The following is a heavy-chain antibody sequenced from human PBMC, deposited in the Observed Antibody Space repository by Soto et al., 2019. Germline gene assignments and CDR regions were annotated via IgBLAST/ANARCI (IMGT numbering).Heavy chain of an antibody. V-gene: IGHV1-18*01. D-gene: IGHD3-9*01. Sequence: ASVKVSCKASGYTFSSYGINWVRQAPGQGLEWLGWVSPYDGYTNYAQILQGRVSMTTDTSTKTAYMEVRSLRSDDTAVYYRARGVYYDSGVSRIYFYNGMNVGAQGTTVPVS. CDR3: ARGVYYDSGVSRIYFYNGMNV. CDR2: VSPYDGYT. J-gene: IGHJ6*02. CDR1: GYTFSSYG.